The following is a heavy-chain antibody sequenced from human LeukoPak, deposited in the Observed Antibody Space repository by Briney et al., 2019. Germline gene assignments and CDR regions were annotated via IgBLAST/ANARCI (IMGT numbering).Heavy chain of an antibody. Sequence: SETLSLTCTVAGDSISGGYYWDWIRQPAGKGLEWIGRIYFTGTTNYNPSLKSRVTITVEPSKSQFSLKLTSVTAADTAVYYCARDRGWGAFNAWGQGTRVTASP. CDR1: GDSISGGYY. V-gene: IGHV4-61*02. J-gene: IGHJ3*01. CDR3: ARDRGWGAFNA. CDR2: IYFTGTT. D-gene: IGHD3-10*01.